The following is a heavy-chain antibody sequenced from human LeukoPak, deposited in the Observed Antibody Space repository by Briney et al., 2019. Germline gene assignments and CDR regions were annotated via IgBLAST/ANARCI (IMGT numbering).Heavy chain of an antibody. J-gene: IGHJ6*03. CDR3: YMDV. D-gene: IGHD2-21*02. CDR1: GYTFSGHY. Sequence: AAVNVSCKASGYTFSGHYVNWVRQAPGQGLEWVGWINPKNGGTHFAQKFQGRVTMTRDTSISTADDCTRSLDSSMAAYFYYYMDVWGEGTTITVSS. CDR2: INPKNGGT. V-gene: IGHV1-2*02.